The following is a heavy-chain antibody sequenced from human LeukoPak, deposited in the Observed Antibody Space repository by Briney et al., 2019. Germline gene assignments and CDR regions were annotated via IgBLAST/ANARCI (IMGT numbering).Heavy chain of an antibody. J-gene: IGHJ4*02. D-gene: IGHD2-2*01. CDR3: ARHAPHGDY. Sequence: GGSLRLSCAASGFTFSRYNMYWVRQAPGQGLEWVSSITTTGGSIYYADSVRGRFTISRDNAKNPLYLQMSSLKASDTAMYYCARHAPHGDYWGQGTLVTVSS. V-gene: IGHV3-21*04. CDR2: ITTTGGSI. CDR1: GFTFSRYN.